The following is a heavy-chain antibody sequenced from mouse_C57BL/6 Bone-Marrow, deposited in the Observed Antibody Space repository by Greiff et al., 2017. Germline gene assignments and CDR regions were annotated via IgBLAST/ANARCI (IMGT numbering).Heavy chain of an antibody. J-gene: IGHJ4*01. D-gene: IGHD1-1*01. CDR1: GYTFTSYW. CDR3: ARAHYYGSHYYYAMDY. Sequence: LMRPGTSVKLSCKASGYTFTSYWMPWVKQRPGQGLEWLGVIDPSDSYTNYNQKFKGKATLTVDTSSSTAYMQLSSLTTEDSAVYYCARAHYYGSHYYYAMDYWGQGTSVTVSS. V-gene: IGHV1-59*01. CDR2: IDPSDSYT.